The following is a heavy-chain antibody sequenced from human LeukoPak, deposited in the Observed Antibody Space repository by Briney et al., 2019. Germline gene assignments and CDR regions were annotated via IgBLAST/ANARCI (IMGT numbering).Heavy chain of an antibody. CDR1: GCTFSTYW. D-gene: IGHD6-13*01. V-gene: IGHV3-7*03. Sequence: ESLSLTCAVSGCTFSTYWLSWIRQAPGKGLEWVANIKQDGSEKYYVASVKGRFTISRDNAKNSLSLQMTSLTAEDTAMYYCARDSAGNDYWGQGTLVTVSS. J-gene: IGHJ4*02. CDR3: ARDSAGNDY. CDR2: IKQDGSEK.